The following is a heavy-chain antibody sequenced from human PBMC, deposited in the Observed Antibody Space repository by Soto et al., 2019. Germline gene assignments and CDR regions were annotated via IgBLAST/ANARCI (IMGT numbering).Heavy chain of an antibody. J-gene: IGHJ6*02. Sequence: PSETLSLTCAVSGYSISSGYYWGWIRQPPGKGLEWIGSIYHSGSTYYNPSLKSRVTISVDTSKNQFSLKLSSVTAADTAVYYCARTYYYDRSGYYRHYYYYGMDVWGQGTTVTVSS. V-gene: IGHV4-38-2*01. CDR3: ARTYYYDRSGYYRHYYYYGMDV. CDR1: GYSISSGYY. D-gene: IGHD3-22*01. CDR2: IYHSGST.